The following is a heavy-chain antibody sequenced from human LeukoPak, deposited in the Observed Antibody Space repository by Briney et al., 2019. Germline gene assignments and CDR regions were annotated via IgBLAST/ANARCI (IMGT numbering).Heavy chain of an antibody. Sequence: GGSLRLSCAASGFTVSSNYMSWVRQAPGKGLEWVAFIRYDGSNKYYADSVKGRFTISRDNSKNTLYLQMNSLRAEDTAVYYCARDPKHCSSTSCYSGTFDYWGQGTLVTVSS. CDR1: GFTVSSNY. CDR2: IRYDGSNK. CDR3: ARDPKHCSSTSCYSGTFDY. J-gene: IGHJ4*02. V-gene: IGHV3-30*02. D-gene: IGHD2-2*01.